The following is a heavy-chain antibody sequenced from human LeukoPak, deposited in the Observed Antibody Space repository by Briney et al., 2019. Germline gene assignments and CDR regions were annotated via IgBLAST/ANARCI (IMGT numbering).Heavy chain of an antibody. J-gene: IGHJ5*02. V-gene: IGHV4-59*08. CDR3: ARHERIAGWFDP. CDR2: IYYSGST. D-gene: IGHD6-13*01. Sequence: SETLSLTCTVSGGSICSYYWSWIRQPPGKGLEWFGYIYYSGSTNYNPSLKSRVTISVDTSKNQFSLKLSSVTAADTAVYYCARHERIAGWFDPWGQGTLVTVSS. CDR1: GGSICSYY.